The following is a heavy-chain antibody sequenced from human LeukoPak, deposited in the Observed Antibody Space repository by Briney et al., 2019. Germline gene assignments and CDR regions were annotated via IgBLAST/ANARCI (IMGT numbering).Heavy chain of an antibody. Sequence: KPSETLSLTCTVSGGSITGYYWSWIRQPAGKGLEWIGRIYSSGSTNYNPSLKSRVTISVDRSKNQFSLKLDPVTAADTALYHCARDLYGYASDWHGGYYFDYWGQGTLVTVSS. CDR1: GGSITGYY. V-gene: IGHV4-4*07. CDR2: IYSSGST. D-gene: IGHD2-2*01. CDR3: ARDLYGYASDWHGGYYFDY. J-gene: IGHJ4*02.